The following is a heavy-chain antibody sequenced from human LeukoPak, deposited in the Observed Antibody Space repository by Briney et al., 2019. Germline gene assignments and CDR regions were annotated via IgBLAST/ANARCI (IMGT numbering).Heavy chain of an antibody. CDR3: ARDKSRHPGRGAFDI. CDR1: GFIFSSYA. D-gene: IGHD1-1*01. Sequence: GGSLRLSCAASGFIFSSYAMSWVRQAPGKGLEWVSGISGSGGNTFYADSVKGRFTISRDNSKNTLYLQMNSLRAEDTAVYYCARDKSRHPGRGAFDIWGQGTMVTVSS. J-gene: IGHJ3*02. V-gene: IGHV3-23*01. CDR2: ISGSGGNT.